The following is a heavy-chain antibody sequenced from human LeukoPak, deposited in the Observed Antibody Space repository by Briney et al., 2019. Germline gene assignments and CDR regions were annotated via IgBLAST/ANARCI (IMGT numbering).Heavy chain of an antibody. CDR3: AREGGGMSYYGSGSSYYFDY. V-gene: IGHV3-23*01. Sequence: GGSLRLSCAASGFTFSSYGMSWVRQAPGKGLEWVSAISGSGGSTYYADSVKGRFTISRDNSKNTLYLQMNSLRAEDTAVYYCAREGGGMSYYGSGSSYYFDYWGQGTLVTVSS. J-gene: IGHJ4*02. CDR2: ISGSGGST. CDR1: GFTFSSYG. D-gene: IGHD3-10*01.